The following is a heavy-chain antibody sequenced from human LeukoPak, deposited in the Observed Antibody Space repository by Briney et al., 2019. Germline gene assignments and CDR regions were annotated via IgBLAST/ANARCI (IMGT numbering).Heavy chain of an antibody. CDR3: TTEWELGDY. V-gene: IGHV3-15*01. CDR2: IKSKTDGGTT. J-gene: IGHJ4*02. CDR1: GFTFSNTR. Sequence: GGSLRLSCTASGFTFSNTRMTWVRQGPGKGLEWVGRIKSKTDGGTTDYAAPVKGRFTISRDDSENTLYLQMSSLKPEDTAVYYCTTEWELGDYWGQGTLVTVSS. D-gene: IGHD1-26*01.